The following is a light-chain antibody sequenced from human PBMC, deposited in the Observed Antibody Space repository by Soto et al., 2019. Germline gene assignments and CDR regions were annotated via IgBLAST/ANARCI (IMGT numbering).Light chain of an antibody. V-gene: IGLV1-40*01. CDR1: SSNIGAGYD. J-gene: IGLJ1*01. CDR2: GNS. Sequence: QSVLTQPPSVSEAPGQRVTISCTGSSSNIGAGYDVHWYQQLPGTAPKLLIYGNSNRPSGVPDRFSGSKSGTSASLAITGLQAEDEADYYCQSYDSSLSGSHVFVTGTKVTVL. CDR3: QSYDSSLSGSHV.